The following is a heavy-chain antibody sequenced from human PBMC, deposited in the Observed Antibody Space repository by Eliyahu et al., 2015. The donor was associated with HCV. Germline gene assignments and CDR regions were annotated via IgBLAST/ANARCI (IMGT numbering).Heavy chain of an antibody. D-gene: IGHD6-13*01. CDR3: VNSALVLGRGYYFDF. J-gene: IGHJ4*02. V-gene: IGHV3-64D*06. CDR2: ISSNGGST. Sequence: EVQLVESGGGLVQPGGSLRLSCSGSGFTFRSNAIHWVRQAPGKGLEYVSAISSNGGSTYYADSVKGRFTISRDNSKNTLYLQMSSLRTEDTAIYYCVNSALVLGRGYYFDFWGQGTLVTVSS. CDR1: GFTFRSNA.